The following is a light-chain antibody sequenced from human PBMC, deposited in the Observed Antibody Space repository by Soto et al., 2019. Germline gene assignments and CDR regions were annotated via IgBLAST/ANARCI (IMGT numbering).Light chain of an antibody. V-gene: IGLV2-14*03. CDR2: DVT. Sequence: QSVLTQPASVSGSPGQSITISCTGTSSDIGGYDYVSWYQQLPGKAPKLVIYDVTNRPSGVSNRFSGSKSGNTASLTLSGLQAEDEADYYCSSYTSSSTLVFGGGTKVTVL. J-gene: IGLJ2*01. CDR1: SSDIGGYDY. CDR3: SSYTSSSTLV.